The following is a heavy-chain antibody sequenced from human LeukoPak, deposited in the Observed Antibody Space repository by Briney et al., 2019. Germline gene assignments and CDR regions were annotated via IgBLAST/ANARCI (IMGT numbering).Heavy chain of an antibody. V-gene: IGHV3-15*01. Sequence: GGSLRLSCAASGFTFSNAWMNWVRQAPGKGLEWVGRIKSKTDSGTTDYAAPVKGGFTISRDDSKNTLYLQMNSLKTEDTAVYYCTTSVDTTMVNYFDYWGQGTLVTVSS. J-gene: IGHJ4*02. D-gene: IGHD5-18*01. CDR1: GFTFSNAW. CDR2: IKSKTDSGTT. CDR3: TTSVDTTMVNYFDY.